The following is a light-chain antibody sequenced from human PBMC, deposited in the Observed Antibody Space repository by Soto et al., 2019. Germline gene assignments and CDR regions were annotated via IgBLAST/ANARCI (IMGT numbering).Light chain of an antibody. CDR3: QQYNNWPPTWT. V-gene: IGKV3-20*01. CDR2: GAS. J-gene: IGKJ1*01. Sequence: EIVLTQSPGTLSLSTGERATLSCRASQSVSSSYLAWYQQKPGQAPRLLIYGASSRATGIPDRFSGSGSGTDFTLTISRLEPEDFAVYYCQQYNNWPPTWTFGQGTKVDIK. CDR1: QSVSSSY.